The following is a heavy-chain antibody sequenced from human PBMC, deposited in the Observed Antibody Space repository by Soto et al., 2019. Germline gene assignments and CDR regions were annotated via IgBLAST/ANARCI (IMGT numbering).Heavy chain of an antibody. J-gene: IGHJ4*02. CDR1: GFTFSSYA. CDR3: AKDLEGLLWFGELSIDY. V-gene: IGHV3-23*01. CDR2: ISGSGGST. Sequence: QPGGSLRLSCAASGFTFSSYAMSWVRQAPGKGLEWVSAISGSGGSTYYADSVKGRFTIPRDNSKNTLYLQMNSLRAEDTAVYYCAKDLEGLLWFGELSIDYWGQGTLVTVSS. D-gene: IGHD3-10*01.